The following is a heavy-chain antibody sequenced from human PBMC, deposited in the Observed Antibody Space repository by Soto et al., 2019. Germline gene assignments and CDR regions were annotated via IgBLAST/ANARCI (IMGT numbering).Heavy chain of an antibody. J-gene: IGHJ4*02. CDR2: IHQSGNT. D-gene: IGHD3-22*01. V-gene: IGHV4-38-2*02. CDR1: GYSISSGYY. Sequence: PSETLSLTCAVSGYSISSGYYWGWIRQTPGRGLEWIGSIHQSGNTYYNPSLKSRVTISADTSKNQFSLKLSSVTAADTAVYFCARDVHYYDSSGFHWDAPFDFWGQGTQVTVSS. CDR3: ARDVHYYDSSGFHWDAPFDF.